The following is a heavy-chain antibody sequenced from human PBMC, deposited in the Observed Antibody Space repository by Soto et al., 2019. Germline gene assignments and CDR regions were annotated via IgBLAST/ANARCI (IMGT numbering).Heavy chain of an antibody. V-gene: IGHV3-9*01. Sequence: HPGGSLRLSCAASGFTFDDYAMHWVRQAPGKGLEWVSGISWNSGSIGYADSVKGRFTISRDNAKNSLYLQMNSLRAEDTALYYCAKSAYLGIDGSFFDYWGQGTLVTVSS. CDR2: ISWNSGSI. CDR3: AKSAYLGIDGSFFDY. J-gene: IGHJ4*02. CDR1: GFTFDDYA. D-gene: IGHD3-16*01.